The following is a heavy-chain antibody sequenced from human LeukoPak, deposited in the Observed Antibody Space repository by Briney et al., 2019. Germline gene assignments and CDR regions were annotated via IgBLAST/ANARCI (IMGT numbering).Heavy chain of an antibody. Sequence: SETLSLTCPVSGGSISSYYWSWIRQPPGKGLEWIGFIYYSGSTNYSPSLKSRVTISVDTSKNQFSLKLTSVTAADTAVYYCARHGNGAFDIWGQGTMVTVSS. D-gene: IGHD1-1*01. V-gene: IGHV4-59*08. J-gene: IGHJ3*02. CDR3: ARHGNGAFDI. CDR1: GGSISSYY. CDR2: IYYSGST.